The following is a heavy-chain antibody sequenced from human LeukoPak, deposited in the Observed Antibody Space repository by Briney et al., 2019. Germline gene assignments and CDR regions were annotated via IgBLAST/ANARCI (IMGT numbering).Heavy chain of an antibody. CDR1: GFTFSSYA. CDR3: AKDRHVVVTAVDY. CDR2: ISGSGGST. J-gene: IGHJ4*02. D-gene: IGHD2-21*02. Sequence: GGSLRLSCAVSGFTFSSYAMSWVRQAPGKGLEWVSSISGSGGSTYYADSVKGRFTISRDNSKNTLYLQMNSLRAEDTAVFYCAKDRHVVVTAVDYWGQGTLVTVSS. V-gene: IGHV3-23*01.